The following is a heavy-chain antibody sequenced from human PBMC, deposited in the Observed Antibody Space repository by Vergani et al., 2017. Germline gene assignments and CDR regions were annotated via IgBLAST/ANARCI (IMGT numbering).Heavy chain of an antibody. J-gene: IGHJ4*02. CDR2: ISYDGSNK. CDR3: ARGRLVRVAATL. V-gene: IGHV3-30*03. D-gene: IGHD2-15*01. CDR1: GFTFSSYG. Sequence: QVQLVESGGGVVQPGRSLRLSCAASGFTFSSYGMHWVRQAPGKGLEWVAVISYDGSNKYYADSVKGRFTISRDNSKNTLYLQMNSLRAEDTAVYYCARGRLVRVAATLWGQGTLVTVSS.